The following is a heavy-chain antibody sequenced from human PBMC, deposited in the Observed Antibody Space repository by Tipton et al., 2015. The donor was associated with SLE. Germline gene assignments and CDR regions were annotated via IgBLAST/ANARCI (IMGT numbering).Heavy chain of an antibody. V-gene: IGHV4-59*11. Sequence: TLSLTCTVSSGSISSHSWTWIRRTPGKGLEWIGYFHYSGSTNYNPSLRSRVTISVDASKNQFSLKMSSMTAADTAVYYCAGLSSVAAPWGQGTLVTVSS. D-gene: IGHD6-19*01. CDR3: AGLSSVAAP. CDR1: SGSISSHS. J-gene: IGHJ5*02. CDR2: FHYSGST.